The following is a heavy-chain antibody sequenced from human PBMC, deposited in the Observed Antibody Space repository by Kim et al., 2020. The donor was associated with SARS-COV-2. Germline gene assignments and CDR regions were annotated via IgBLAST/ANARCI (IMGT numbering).Heavy chain of an antibody. CDR2: ISSSGSTI. D-gene: IGHD5-12*01. CDR1: GFTFSDYY. CDR3: ARDNIAPVDIVATIRGAVDYYYYGMDV. V-gene: IGHV3-11*01. J-gene: IGHJ6*02. Sequence: GGSLRLSCAASGFTFSDYYMSWIRQAPGKGLEWVSYISSSGSTIYYADSVKGRFTISRDNAKNSLYLQMNSLRAEDTAVYYCARDNIAPVDIVATIRGAVDYYYYGMDVWGQGTTVTVSS.